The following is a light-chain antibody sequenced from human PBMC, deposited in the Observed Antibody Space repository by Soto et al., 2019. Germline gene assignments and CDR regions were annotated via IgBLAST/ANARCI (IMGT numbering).Light chain of an antibody. Sequence: QSALTQPASVSGSPGQSITISCTGTSSDVGGYNFVSWYQQHPGKAPKLMIYEVSNRPSGVSNRFSGSKSGNTASLTISGLQADDQADYYCISYTSSSALGVFGGGTKLTVL. CDR3: ISYTSSSALGV. CDR1: SSDVGGYNF. V-gene: IGLV2-14*01. J-gene: IGLJ2*01. CDR2: EVS.